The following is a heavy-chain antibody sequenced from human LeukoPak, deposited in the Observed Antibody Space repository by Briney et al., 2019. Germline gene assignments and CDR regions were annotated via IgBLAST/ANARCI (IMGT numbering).Heavy chain of an antibody. CDR1: GFTFDDYA. V-gene: IGHV3-9*01. CDR3: ARDAPYSYYYDSSGYPHLDY. J-gene: IGHJ4*02. D-gene: IGHD3-22*01. CDR2: ISWNSGSI. Sequence: GGSLRLSCAASGFTFDDYAMHWVRQAPGKGLEWVSGISWNSGSIGYADSVKGRFTISRDNAKNSLYLQMNSLGAEDTAVYYCARDAPYSYYYDSSGYPHLDYWGQGTLVTVSS.